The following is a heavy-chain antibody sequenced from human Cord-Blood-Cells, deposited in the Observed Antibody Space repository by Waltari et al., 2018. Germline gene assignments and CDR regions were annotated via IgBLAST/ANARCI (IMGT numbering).Heavy chain of an antibody. J-gene: IGHJ3*02. Sequence: QVQLQESGPGLVKPSETLSLTCTVSGGSISSYYWSWIRQPPGKGLEWIGYIYYSGSTNYNPSLKSRVTISVDTSKNQFSLKLSSVTAADTAVYYCASGSDFGVVTPDAFDSWGQGTMVTVSS. CDR1: GGSISSYY. CDR2: IYYSGST. D-gene: IGHD3-3*01. V-gene: IGHV4-59*01. CDR3: ASGSDFGVVTPDAFDS.